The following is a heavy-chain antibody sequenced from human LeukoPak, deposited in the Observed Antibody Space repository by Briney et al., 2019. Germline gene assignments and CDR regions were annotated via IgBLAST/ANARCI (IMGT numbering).Heavy chain of an antibody. CDR1: GYSISRGYS. CDR3: ARFDHVWETHGMDAFDL. V-gene: IGHV4-38-2*01. CDR2: MYHSEST. Sequence: SETLSLTCAVSGYSISRGYSWGWIRQPPGKGLEWIGNMYHSESTHYSPSLKSRVTISADTSKNQFSLKLSSVTAADTAVYYCARFDHVWETHGMDAFDLWGQGTMVTVSS. J-gene: IGHJ3*01. D-gene: IGHD3-16*01.